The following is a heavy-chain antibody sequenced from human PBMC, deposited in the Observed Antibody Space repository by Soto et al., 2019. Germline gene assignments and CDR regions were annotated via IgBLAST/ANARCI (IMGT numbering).Heavy chain of an antibody. D-gene: IGHD3-22*01. CDR2: IWYDGSNE. CDR3: AREGPSMIVVHNWFAT. Sequence: GGSLRLSCAASVFTFSDYNMHWIRQAPGKGLEWVAVIWYDGSNEYYADSVKGRFAISRDNSKNTLYLEMNSLKTEDTAVYYCAREGPSMIVVHNWFATWGQGTLVTVSS. J-gene: IGHJ5*02. V-gene: IGHV3-33*08. CDR1: VFTFSDYN.